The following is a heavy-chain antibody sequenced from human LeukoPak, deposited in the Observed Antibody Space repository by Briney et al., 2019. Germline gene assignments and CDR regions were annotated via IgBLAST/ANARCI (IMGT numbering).Heavy chain of an antibody. Sequence: SETLSLTCAVYGGPFSGYYWSWIRQPPGKGLEWIGEINHSGSTNYNPSLKSRVTISVDTSKNQFSLKLSSVTAADTAVYYCARDSTCSGGSCYRQDYYYYGMDVWGQGTTVTVSS. CDR2: INHSGST. CDR3: ARDSTCSGGSCYRQDYYYYGMDV. J-gene: IGHJ6*02. V-gene: IGHV4-34*01. D-gene: IGHD2-15*01. CDR1: GGPFSGYY.